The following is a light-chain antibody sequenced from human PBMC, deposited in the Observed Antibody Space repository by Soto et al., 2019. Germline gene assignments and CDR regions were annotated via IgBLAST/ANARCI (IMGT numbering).Light chain of an antibody. J-gene: IGLJ3*02. CDR2: DVT. CDR1: SSDVGLYKY. Sequence: QSALTQPASVSGSPGQSITISCTGTSSDVGLYKYVSWYQQHPGKAPKLIIYDVTNRPSGVSSRFSGSKSGNTASLTISGLLPEDEADYYCMSPTTRVTWVFGGGTKVTVL. CDR3: MSPTTRVTWV. V-gene: IGLV2-14*03.